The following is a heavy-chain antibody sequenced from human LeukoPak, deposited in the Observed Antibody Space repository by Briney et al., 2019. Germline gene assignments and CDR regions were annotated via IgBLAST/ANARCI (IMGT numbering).Heavy chain of an antibody. CDR2: INTNTGNP. V-gene: IGHV7-4-1*02. J-gene: IGHJ4*02. CDR1: GYTFTSYA. D-gene: IGHD2-15*01. Sequence: ASVKVSCKASGYTFTSYAMNWVRQAPGQGLEWMGWINTNTGNPTYAQGFTGRFVFSLDTSVSTAYLQISSLKAEDTAVYYCARDGVRYCSGGSCYSGYWGQGTLVTVSS. CDR3: ARDGVRYCSGGSCYSGY.